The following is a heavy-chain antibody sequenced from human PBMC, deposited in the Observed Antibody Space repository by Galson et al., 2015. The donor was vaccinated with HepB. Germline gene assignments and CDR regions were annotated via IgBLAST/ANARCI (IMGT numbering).Heavy chain of an antibody. D-gene: IGHD3-16*01. J-gene: IGHJ6*02. CDR2: IWYDGSNK. V-gene: IGHV3-33*01. Sequence: SLRLSCAASGFTFSSYGMHWVRQAPGKGLEWVAIIWYDGSNKYYADSVKGRFTISRDNSKNTLYLQMNSLRAEDTAVYYCARDWLAFVPRQGDYGMDVWGQRTTVTVSS. CDR1: GFTFSSYG. CDR3: ARDWLAFVPRQGDYGMDV.